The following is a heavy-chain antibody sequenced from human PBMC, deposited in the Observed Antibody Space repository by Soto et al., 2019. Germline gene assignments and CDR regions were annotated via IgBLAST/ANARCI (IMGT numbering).Heavy chain of an antibody. CDR1: GDSVSSHSAG. J-gene: IGHJ6*03. CDR2: TYYKSKWYY. V-gene: IGHV6-1*01. D-gene: IGHD1-1*01. Sequence: SQTLSLTCAISGDSVSSHSAGWNWVRQTPSRGLEWLGRTYYKSKWYYNSAVSVKSRITINPDTSKNQFSLQLNSVTPEDTAVYYCSRGSWDDVSGHYYMDVWGKGTTVTVSS. CDR3: SRGSWDDVSGHYYMDV.